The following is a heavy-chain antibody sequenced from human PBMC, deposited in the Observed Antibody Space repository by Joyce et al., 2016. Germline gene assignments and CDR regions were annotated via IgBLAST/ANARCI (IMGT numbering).Heavy chain of an antibody. D-gene: IGHD6-19*01. CDR3: AKGGGVYSSGWYYYDN. V-gene: IGHV3-23*01. J-gene: IGHJ4*02. CDR2: SSGISGNT. Sequence: EVQLLESGGNLVQPGGSLRLSCTASVFTFTRDAMTWVRQAPGKGLEWVSSSSGISGNTYYATPVKGRFTISRDDSKKTLYLQMDSLRADDTAIYYCAKGGGVYSSGWYYYDNWGQGTLVTVHS. CDR1: VFTFTRDA.